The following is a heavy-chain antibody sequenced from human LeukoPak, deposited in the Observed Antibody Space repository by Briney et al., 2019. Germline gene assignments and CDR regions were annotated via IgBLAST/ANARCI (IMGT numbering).Heavy chain of an antibody. J-gene: IGHJ4*02. CDR3: AAGMSGETTKVGAGLFYY. CDR2: IYYSGNT. D-gene: IGHD3-10*02. V-gene: IGHV4-59*01. Sequence: KPSESLSLTCTVSGGSMSSYYWNWVRQPPGKGLEWIGYIYYSGNTNYNPSPKSRVTTSVDTSKNHIPLKLSSMTPAHTTIYYCAAGMSGETTKVGAGLFYYWGQGMLATVPS. CDR1: GGSMSSYY.